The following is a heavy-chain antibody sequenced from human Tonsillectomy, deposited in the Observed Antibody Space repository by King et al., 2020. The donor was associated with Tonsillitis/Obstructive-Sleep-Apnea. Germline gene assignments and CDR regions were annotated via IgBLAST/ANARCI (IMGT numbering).Heavy chain of an antibody. CDR2: ISAYNYNT. CDR1: GYTFTSYG. D-gene: IGHD3-10*01. V-gene: IGHV1-18*01. Sequence: QLVQSGAEVKKPGASVRVSCKASGYTFTSYGISWVRQAPGQGLEWLGWISAYNYNTNYAQQLQGRVTMTTDTSTRTVYMELRSLRSDDTAVYYCARGSGYGSGSYSADYWGQGTLGTVSS. J-gene: IGHJ4*02. CDR3: ARGSGYGSGSYSADY.